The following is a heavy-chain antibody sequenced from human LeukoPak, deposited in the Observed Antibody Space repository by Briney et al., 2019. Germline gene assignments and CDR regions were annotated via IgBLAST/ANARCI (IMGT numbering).Heavy chain of an antibody. CDR2: IKGDGSEK. Sequence: GGSLRLSCAASGFTFSDYWMTWVRQAPGKGLEGVANIKGDGSEKYYVDSVKGRFTISRDNAKNSLYLQMNSLRAEDTAVYYCAKEIDDYGDYGHYWGQGTLVTVSS. CDR1: GFTFSDYW. D-gene: IGHD4-17*01. V-gene: IGHV3-7*01. J-gene: IGHJ4*02. CDR3: AKEIDDYGDYGHY.